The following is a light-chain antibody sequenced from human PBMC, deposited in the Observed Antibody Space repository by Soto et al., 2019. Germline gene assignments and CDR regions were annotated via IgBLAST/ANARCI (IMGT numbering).Light chain of an antibody. CDR2: AAS. V-gene: IGKV1-39*01. J-gene: IGKJ3*01. Sequence: DIQMTQSPSSLYASVGDRVTITCRASQSISNYLNWYQQKPGKDPELLIYAASSLQSWVPSRFSGSGSGTDFTLTISSLQPEDFATYYCQQRYTTPINFGPGTKVDIK. CDR1: QSISNY. CDR3: QQRYTTPIN.